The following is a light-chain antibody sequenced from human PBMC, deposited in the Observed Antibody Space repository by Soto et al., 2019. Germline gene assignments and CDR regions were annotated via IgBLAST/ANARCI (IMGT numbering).Light chain of an antibody. CDR3: AAWDDSLSGWV. Sequence: QSVLTQPPSASGTPGQRVTISCSGSSSNIGSRHVYWYQQVPGAAPKLLIYKDDQRLSGVPDRFSGSKSGTSASLAISGLRSEDEADYYCAAWDDSLSGWVFGGGNKLTVL. CDR1: SSNIGSRH. J-gene: IGLJ3*02. CDR2: KDD. V-gene: IGLV1-47*01.